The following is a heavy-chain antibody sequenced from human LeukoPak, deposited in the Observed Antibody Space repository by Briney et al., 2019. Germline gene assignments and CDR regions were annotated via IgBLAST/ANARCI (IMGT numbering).Heavy chain of an antibody. V-gene: IGHV3-53*01. D-gene: IGHD3-22*01. CDR2: ISASGP. CDR3: AKDHESDGYPCLDH. Sequence: GGSLRLSCAASGFSVSVNYMSWVRQAPGKGLEWVSTISASGPYYADAVRGRFTISRDNSRNTLSLQMDSLRAEDTAVHYCAKDHESDGYPCLDHWGLGALVTVSS. J-gene: IGHJ4*02. CDR1: GFSVSVNY.